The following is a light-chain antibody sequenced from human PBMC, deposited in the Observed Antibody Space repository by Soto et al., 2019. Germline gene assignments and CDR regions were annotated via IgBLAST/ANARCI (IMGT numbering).Light chain of an antibody. J-gene: IGKJ4*01. V-gene: IGKV1-9*01. CDR3: QQFNASPLT. CDR1: RAISSY. Sequence: DIQLTQSPSFLSASVGDRVTITCRASRAISSYLAWYQQRPGEAPKLLIFAASTLQSGVPSRFSGSGSGTEVTLTISSLQHEDFATYYCQQFNASPLTFGGGTKVEIK. CDR2: AAS.